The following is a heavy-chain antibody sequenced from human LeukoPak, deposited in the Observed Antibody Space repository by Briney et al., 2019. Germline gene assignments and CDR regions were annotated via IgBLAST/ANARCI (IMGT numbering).Heavy chain of an antibody. CDR3: AREGDTGLGWFEP. D-gene: IGHD5-18*01. J-gene: IGHJ5*02. V-gene: IGHV1-69*06. CDR1: GGTFSSYA. CDR2: IIPIFGTA. Sequence: SVKVSCKASGGTFSSYAISRVRQAPGQGLEWMGGIIPIFGTANYAQKFQGRVTITADKSTSTAYMELSSLRSEDTAVYYCAREGDTGLGWFEPRGQVTQVTV.